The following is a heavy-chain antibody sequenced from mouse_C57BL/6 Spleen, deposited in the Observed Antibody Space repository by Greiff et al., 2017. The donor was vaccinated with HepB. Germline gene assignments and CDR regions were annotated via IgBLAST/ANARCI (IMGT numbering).Heavy chain of an antibody. J-gene: IGHJ2*01. CDR1: GFTFTSYC. CDR3: AKGKLTENYFDY. Sequence: QVQLQQPGAELVKPGASVKLSCTASGFTFTSYCMPWVKQRPGRGLEWIGRIDPNSGGTNYNEKFKSKSTLTVDKPSSTEYMQLSSLTSEDSAVYYCAKGKLTENYFDYWGQGTTLTVSS. D-gene: IGHD4-1*01. V-gene: IGHV1-72*01. CDR2: IDPNSGGT.